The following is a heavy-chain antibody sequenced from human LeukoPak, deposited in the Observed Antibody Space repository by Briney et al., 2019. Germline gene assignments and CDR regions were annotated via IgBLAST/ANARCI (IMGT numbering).Heavy chain of an antibody. CDR2: ISWNSGSI. CDR1: GFTFDDYA. V-gene: IGHV3-9*01. CDR3: AKDRGV. J-gene: IGHJ4*02. D-gene: IGHD3-10*01. Sequence: GRSLRLPCAASGFTFDDYAMHWVRQAPGKGLEWVSGISWNSGSIGYADSVKGRFTISRDNAKNSLYLQMNSLRAEDTALYYCAKDRGVWGQGTLVTVSS.